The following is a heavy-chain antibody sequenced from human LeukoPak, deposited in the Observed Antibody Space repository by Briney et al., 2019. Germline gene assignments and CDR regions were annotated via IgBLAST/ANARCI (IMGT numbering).Heavy chain of an antibody. D-gene: IGHD3-10*01. CDR2: INPNSGGT. CDR1: GYTFTGYY. Sequence: GASVKVSCKASGYTFTGYYMHWARQAPGQGLEWMGWINPNSGGTNYAQKFQGRVTMTRDTSISTAYMELSRLRSDDTAVYYCARVLYYYGSGSYYARYFDYWGQGTLVTVSS. CDR3: ARVLYYYGSGSYYARYFDY. V-gene: IGHV1-2*02. J-gene: IGHJ4*02.